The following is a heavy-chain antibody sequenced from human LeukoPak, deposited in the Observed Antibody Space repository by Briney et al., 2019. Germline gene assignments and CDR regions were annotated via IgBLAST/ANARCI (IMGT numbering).Heavy chain of an antibody. V-gene: IGHV3-23*01. CDR1: GFTFSSYG. CDR2: ISGSGGST. CDR3: ARAGQQLVFDY. J-gene: IGHJ4*02. D-gene: IGHD6-13*01. Sequence: PGGSLRLSCAASGFTFSSYGMSWVRQAPGKGLEWVSAISGSGGSTYYADSVKGRFTISRDNAKNSLYLQMNSLRAEDTAVYYCARAGQQLVFDYWGQGTLVTVSS.